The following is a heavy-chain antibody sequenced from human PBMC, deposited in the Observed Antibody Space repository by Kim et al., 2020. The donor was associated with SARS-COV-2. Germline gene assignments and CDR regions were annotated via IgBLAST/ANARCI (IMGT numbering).Heavy chain of an antibody. J-gene: IGHJ2*01. V-gene: IGHV3-21*01. Sequence: YADSVKGRFTITRANAKNSLYLQMHSLRAEDTAVYYCASWGGQDLWYFDLWGRGTLVTVSS. D-gene: IGHD7-27*01. CDR3: ASWGGQDLWYFDL.